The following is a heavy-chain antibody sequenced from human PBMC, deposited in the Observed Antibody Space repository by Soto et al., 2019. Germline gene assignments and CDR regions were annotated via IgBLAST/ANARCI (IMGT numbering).Heavy chain of an antibody. J-gene: IGHJ3*02. CDR2: INPNSGGT. CDR1: GYTFTGYY. D-gene: IGHD2-2*01. Sequence: ASVKVSCKASGYTFTGYYMHWVRQAPGQGLEWMGWINPNSGGTNYAQKFQGWVTMTRDTSISTAYMELSRLRSDDTAVYYCARERYCSSTSCNAFDIWGQGTMVTVSS. V-gene: IGHV1-2*04. CDR3: ARERYCSSTSCNAFDI.